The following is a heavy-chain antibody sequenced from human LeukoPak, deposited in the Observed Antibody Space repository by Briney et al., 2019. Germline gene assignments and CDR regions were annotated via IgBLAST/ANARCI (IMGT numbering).Heavy chain of an antibody. CDR1: GFTFNIYA. CDR3: AKLGSYCGSTPTRCWFDP. D-gene: IGHD2-2*01. V-gene: IGHV3-23*01. CDR2: ISGSGGST. Sequence: GGSLRLSCAASGFTFNIYAMSWVRQAPGKGLEWVSAISGSGGSTYYADSVKGRFTISRDNSKNTLYLQMNSLRAEDTAVYYCAKLGSYCGSTPTRCWFDPWGQGTLVTVSS. J-gene: IGHJ5*02.